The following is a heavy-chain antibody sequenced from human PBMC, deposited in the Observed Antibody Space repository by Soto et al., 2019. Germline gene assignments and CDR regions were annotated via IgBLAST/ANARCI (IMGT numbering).Heavy chain of an antibody. V-gene: IGHV4-59*01. J-gene: IGHJ5*02. D-gene: IGHD2-2*01. CDR3: ARRMVVPAAMPDWFDP. CDR1: GGSISSDY. Sequence: SYTLSLTCTVSGGSISSDYWSWIRQPPGKGLEWIGYIYYSGSTNYNPSLKSRVTISVDTSKNQFSLKLSSVTAADTAVYYCARRMVVPAAMPDWFDPWGQGTLVTVSS. CDR2: IYYSGST.